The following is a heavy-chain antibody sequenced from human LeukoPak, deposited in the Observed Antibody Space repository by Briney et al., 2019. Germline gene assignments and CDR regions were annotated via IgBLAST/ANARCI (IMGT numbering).Heavy chain of an antibody. D-gene: IGHD4-17*01. V-gene: IGHV3-9*01. J-gene: IGHJ6*02. CDR1: GFTFNNHA. CDR2: ISWNSDNI. CDR3: AKDLYDYGDYVYGMDV. Sequence: PGGSLRLSCAASGFTFNNHAMHWVRQAPGKGLEWVSGISWNSDNIGYADSVKGRFTISRDNAKNSLYLQMNSLRDEDTALYYCAKDLYDYGDYVYGMDVWGQGTTVTVS.